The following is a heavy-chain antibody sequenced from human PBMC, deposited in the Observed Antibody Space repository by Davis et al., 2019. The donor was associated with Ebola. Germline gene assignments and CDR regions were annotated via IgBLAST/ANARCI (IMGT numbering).Heavy chain of an antibody. J-gene: IGHJ5*01. Sequence: GESLKISCAASGFTFGNYWMTSVRQAPGKGPEWLANIKPDGSTQAYVDSVKGRFIISRDNARNSLFLQMNSLRAEDTAVYFCARDTGTFYVDSWGQGTLVTVSS. D-gene: IGHD2/OR15-2a*01. CDR1: GFTFGNYW. V-gene: IGHV3-7*03. CDR2: IKPDGSTQ. CDR3: ARDTGTFYVDS.